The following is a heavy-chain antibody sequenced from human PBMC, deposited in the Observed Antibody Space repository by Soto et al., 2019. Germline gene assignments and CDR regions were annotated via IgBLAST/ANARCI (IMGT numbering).Heavy chain of an antibody. CDR1: GFTFDDYG. D-gene: IGHD3-16*02. Sequence: GGSLRLSCAASGFTFDDYGMSWVRQAPGKGLEWVSGINWNGGSTGYADSVKGRFTISRDNAKNSLYLQMNSLRAEDTALYYCARDLYYDYVWGSYRYSGSGYWGQGTLVTVSS. V-gene: IGHV3-20*04. CDR2: INWNGGST. J-gene: IGHJ4*02. CDR3: ARDLYYDYVWGSYRYSGSGY.